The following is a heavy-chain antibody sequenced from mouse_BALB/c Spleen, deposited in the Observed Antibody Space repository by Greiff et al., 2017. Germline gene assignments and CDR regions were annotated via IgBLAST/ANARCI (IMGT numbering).Heavy chain of an antibody. CDR1: GFTFSSYG. CDR2: INSNGGST. CDR3: ARSHYYGYVRTYYAMDY. V-gene: IGHV5-6-3*01. J-gene: IGHJ4*01. D-gene: IGHD1-2*01. Sequence: EVKLMESGGGLVQPGGSLKLSCAASGFTFSSYGMSWVRQTPDKRLELVATINSNGGSTYYPDSVKGRFTISRDNAKNTLYLQMSSLKSEDTAMYYCARSHYYGYVRTYYAMDYWGQGTSVTVSS.